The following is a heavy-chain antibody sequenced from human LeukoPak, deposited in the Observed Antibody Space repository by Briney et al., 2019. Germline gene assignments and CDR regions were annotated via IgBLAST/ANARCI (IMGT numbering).Heavy chain of an antibody. J-gene: IGHJ4*02. CDR1: GFTFSSYG. CDR3: ARVVLGGTVAREAYLNYYGGFDY. D-gene: IGHD3-22*01. Sequence: QPGRSLRLSCAASGFTFSSYGMHWVRQAPGKGLEWVAVISYDVSNKYYADSVKGRFTISRDNSKNTLYLQMNSLRAEDTAVYYCARVVLGGTVAREAYLNYYGGFDYWGQGTLVTVSS. V-gene: IGHV3-30*03. CDR2: ISYDVSNK.